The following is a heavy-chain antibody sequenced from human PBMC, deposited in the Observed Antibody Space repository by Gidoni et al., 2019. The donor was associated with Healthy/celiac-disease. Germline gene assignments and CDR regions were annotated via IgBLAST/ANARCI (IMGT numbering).Heavy chain of an antibody. Sequence: QVQLVESGGGVVQPGRSLRLSCAASGFTFSSYAMHWVRQAPGKGLEWVAVISYDGSNKYYADSVKGRFTISRDNSKNTLYLQMNSLRAEDTAVYYCARDSAGIMITPGDYWGQGTLVTVSS. D-gene: IGHD3-16*01. CDR1: GFTFSSYA. CDR3: ARDSAGIMITPGDY. J-gene: IGHJ4*02. V-gene: IGHV3-30-3*01. CDR2: ISYDGSNK.